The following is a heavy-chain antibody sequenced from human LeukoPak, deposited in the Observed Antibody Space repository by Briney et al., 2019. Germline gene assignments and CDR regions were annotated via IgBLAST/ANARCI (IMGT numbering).Heavy chain of an antibody. V-gene: IGHV4-59*08. CDR3: ASRLTTVTTYAFDI. J-gene: IGHJ3*02. CDR1: GGSISGYY. CDR2: IYYSGST. Sequence: SETLSLTCTVSGGSISGYYWSWIRQPPGKGLEWIGYIYYSGSTNYNPSLKSRVTISVDTSKNQFSLKLSSVTAADTAVYYCASRLTTVTTYAFDIWGQGTMVTVSS. D-gene: IGHD4-17*01.